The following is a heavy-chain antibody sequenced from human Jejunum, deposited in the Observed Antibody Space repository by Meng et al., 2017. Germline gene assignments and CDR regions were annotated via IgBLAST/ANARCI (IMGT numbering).Heavy chain of an antibody. Sequence: VKLQESGPGLVRPLGTLALTWAVSGGSVRTTDWWSWVLQPPGKGLEWIGEISRSGRANYNPSLKGRVTISLDRSMNLFSLKLDSVTAADAAVYYCARDPRTNWASRFFDNWGQGTLVTVSS. J-gene: IGHJ4*02. CDR3: ARDPRTNWASRFFDN. CDR2: ISRSGRA. D-gene: IGHD1/OR15-1a*01. CDR1: GGSVRTTDW. V-gene: IGHV4-4*02.